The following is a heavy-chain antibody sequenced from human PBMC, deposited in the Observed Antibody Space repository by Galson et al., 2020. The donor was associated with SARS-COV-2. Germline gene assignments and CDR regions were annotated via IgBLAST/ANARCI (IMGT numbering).Heavy chain of an antibody. CDR2: ISYDGSNK. CDR1: GFTFSSYG. V-gene: IGHV3-30*03. J-gene: IGHJ4*02. CDR3: ARDSELVMDY. Sequence: GESLKISCAASGFTFSSYGMHWVRQAPGKGPERVAVISYDGSNKYYADSVKGRFTISRDNSKNTLYLQMNSLRAEDTAVYYCARDSELVMDYWGQGTLVTVSS. D-gene: IGHD6-13*01.